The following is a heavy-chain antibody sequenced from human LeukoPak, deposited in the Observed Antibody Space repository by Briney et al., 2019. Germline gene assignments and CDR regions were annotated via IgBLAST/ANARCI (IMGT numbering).Heavy chain of an antibody. CDR3: ARDPDYYDSSGYSR. CDR1: GFTVSSNY. Sequence: GGSLRLSCAASGFTVSSNYMSWVRQAPGKGLEWVSVIYSGGSTYYADSVKGRFIISRDNSKNTLYLQMNSLGAEDTAVYYCARDPDYYDSSGYSRWGQGTLVTVSS. D-gene: IGHD3-22*01. CDR2: IYSGGST. J-gene: IGHJ4*02. V-gene: IGHV3-53*01.